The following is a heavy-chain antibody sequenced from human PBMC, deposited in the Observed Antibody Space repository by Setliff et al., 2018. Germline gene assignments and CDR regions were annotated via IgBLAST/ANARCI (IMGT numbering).Heavy chain of an antibody. CDR3: ARDSAYRSSWYSYSYGMDV. CDR1: GGSISSSSYY. CDR2: IYYSGST. V-gene: IGHV4-39*07. J-gene: IGHJ6*02. Sequence: SLTCTVSGGSISSSSYYWGWIRQPPGKGLEWIGSIYYSGSTYYNPSLKSRVTISVDTSKNQFSLKLSSVTAADTAVYYCARDSAYRSSWYSYSYGMDVWGQGTTVTVSS. D-gene: IGHD6-13*01.